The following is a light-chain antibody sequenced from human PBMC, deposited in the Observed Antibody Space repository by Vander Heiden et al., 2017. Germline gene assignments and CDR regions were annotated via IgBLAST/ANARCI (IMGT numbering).Light chain of an antibody. Sequence: DIQMTQSPSSLSASEGDRVTITCRASQSISSYLNWYQQKPGKAPKLLIYAASSLQSGVPSRFSGSGSGTDFTLTISSLQPEDFATYYCQQSDSTPPYTFSQGTKLEIK. CDR1: QSISSY. J-gene: IGKJ2*01. V-gene: IGKV1-39*01. CDR2: AAS. CDR3: QQSDSTPPYT.